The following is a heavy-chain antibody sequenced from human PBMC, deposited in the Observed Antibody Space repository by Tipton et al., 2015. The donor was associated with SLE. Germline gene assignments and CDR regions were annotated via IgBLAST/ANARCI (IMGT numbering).Heavy chain of an antibody. D-gene: IGHD6-19*01. CDR3: ACEGLGPYY. J-gene: IGHJ4*02. Sequence: SLRLSCAASGFTFSSYAMHWVRQAPGKGLEWVSGISWNSGSIGYADSVKGRFTISRDNSKNTLYLQMNSLRAEDTAVYYCACEGLGPYYWGQGTLVTVSS. CDR1: GFTFSSYA. V-gene: IGHV3-64*04. CDR2: ISWNSGSI.